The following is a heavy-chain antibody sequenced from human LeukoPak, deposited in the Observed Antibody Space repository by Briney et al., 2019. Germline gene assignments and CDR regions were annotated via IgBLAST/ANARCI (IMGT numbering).Heavy chain of an antibody. Sequence: QPGDSLRLSCAASGFTFTKYWMTWVRQAQGKGLEWVGNIKQDGSDKNYMDSVKGRFTISRDNTKNSVYLQMSSLRAEDTAVYYCAREVWGPDYWGQGTLVTVSS. D-gene: IGHD7-27*01. CDR3: AREVWGPDY. V-gene: IGHV3-7*01. CDR2: IKQDGSDK. CDR1: GFTFTKYW. J-gene: IGHJ4*02.